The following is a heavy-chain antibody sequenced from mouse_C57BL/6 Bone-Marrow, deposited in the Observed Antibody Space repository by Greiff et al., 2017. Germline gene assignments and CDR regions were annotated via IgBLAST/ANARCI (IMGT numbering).Heavy chain of an antibody. CDR3: TPFYYDYDGSPCWSVDV. CDR2: IDPENGDT. CDR1: GFNINDDY. J-gene: IGHJ1*03. D-gene: IGHD2-4*01. V-gene: IGHV14-4*01. Sequence: VQLKESGAELVRPGASVKMSCTASGFNINDDYMHWVKQRPEQGLEWIGWIDPENGDTDYASKFKGKATLTADTSSNTAYLQLSSLTSEDTAVLCCTPFYYDYDGSPCWSVDVWGTGTTVTVSS.